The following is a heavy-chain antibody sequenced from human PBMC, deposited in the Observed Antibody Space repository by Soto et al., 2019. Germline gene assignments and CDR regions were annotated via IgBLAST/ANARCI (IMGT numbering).Heavy chain of an antibody. J-gene: IGHJ6*02. V-gene: IGHV3-49*03. D-gene: IGHD1-26*01. Sequence: GGSLRLSCTASGFTFGDYAMSWFRQAPGKGLEWVGFIRSKAYGGTTEYAASVKGRFTISRDDSKSIAYLQMNSLKTEDTAVYYCTRDLISGSYDGMDVWGQGTTVTVSS. CDR1: GFTFGDYA. CDR3: TRDLISGSYDGMDV. CDR2: IRSKAYGGTT.